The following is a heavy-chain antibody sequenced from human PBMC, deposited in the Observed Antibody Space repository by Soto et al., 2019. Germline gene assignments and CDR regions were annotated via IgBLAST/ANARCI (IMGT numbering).Heavy chain of an antibody. Sequence: SETLSLTCTVSGGSISSSSYYWGWIRQPPGKGLEWIGSIYYSGSTYYNPSLKSRVTISVDTSKNQFSLKLSSVTAADTAVYYCARQGCISTSCYPNWFDPWGQGTLVTVSS. J-gene: IGHJ5*02. V-gene: IGHV4-39*01. CDR1: GGSISSSSYY. D-gene: IGHD2-2*01. CDR3: ARQGCISTSCYPNWFDP. CDR2: IYYSGST.